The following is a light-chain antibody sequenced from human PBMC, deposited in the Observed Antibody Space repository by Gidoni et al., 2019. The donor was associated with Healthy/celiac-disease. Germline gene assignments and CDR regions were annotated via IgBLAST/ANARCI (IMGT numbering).Light chain of an antibody. Sequence: DIVMTQSPDSLAVSLVERATINCKSSQSVLYSSNNKNYLAWYQQKPGQPPKLLIYWASTRESGVPDRFSGSGSGTDFTLTISSLKAEDVAVYYCQQYYSTPLTFGGGTKVEIK. CDR1: QSVLYSSNNKNY. J-gene: IGKJ4*01. CDR2: WAS. CDR3: QQYYSTPLT. V-gene: IGKV4-1*01.